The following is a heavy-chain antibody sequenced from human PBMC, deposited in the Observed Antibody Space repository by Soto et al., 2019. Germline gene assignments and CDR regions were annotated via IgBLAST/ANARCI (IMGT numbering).Heavy chain of an antibody. CDR3: ARHLGIAARTFENYYYYYMDV. Sequence: RGESLKISCKGSGYSFTSYWIGWVRQMPGKGLEWMGIIYPGDSDTRYSPSFQGQVTISADKSISTAYLQWSSLKASDTAMYYCARHLGIAARTFENYYYYYMDVWGKGTTVTVSS. CDR1: GYSFTSYW. CDR2: IYPGDSDT. J-gene: IGHJ6*03. V-gene: IGHV5-51*01. D-gene: IGHD6-6*01.